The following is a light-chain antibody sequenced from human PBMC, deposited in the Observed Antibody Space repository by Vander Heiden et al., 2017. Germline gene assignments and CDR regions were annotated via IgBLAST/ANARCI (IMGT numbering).Light chain of an antibody. CDR2: DAS. CDR1: QSISAG. CDR3: QQRNSWPRT. J-gene: IGKJ2*01. Sequence: EIVLTLSPATLSLSPGERATLSCRASQSISAGLAWYQQKPGQAPRLLIDDASNRATGIPARFSGIGSGTEFTLTISNLEPEDFAVYYCQQRNSWPRTFGQGTKVEI. V-gene: IGKV3-11*01.